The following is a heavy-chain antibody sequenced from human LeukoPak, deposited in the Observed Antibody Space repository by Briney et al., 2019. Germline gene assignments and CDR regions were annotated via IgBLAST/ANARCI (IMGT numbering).Heavy chain of an antibody. Sequence: ASVKVSCKASGYTFTSYYMHWVRQAPGQGLEWMGIINPSGGSTSYAQKFQGRVTMTRDTSTSTVYMELSSLRSEDTAVYYCASNLYYYGPGPAFDIWGQGTMVTVSS. CDR3: ASNLYYYGPGPAFDI. V-gene: IGHV1-46*01. CDR2: INPSGGST. CDR1: GYTFTSYY. J-gene: IGHJ3*02. D-gene: IGHD3-10*01.